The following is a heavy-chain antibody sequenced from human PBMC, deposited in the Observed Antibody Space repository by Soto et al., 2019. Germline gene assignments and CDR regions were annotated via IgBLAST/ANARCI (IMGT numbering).Heavy chain of an antibody. V-gene: IGHV4-30-4*01. CDR3: ARVSGPTSAFDY. CDR2: IYYSGST. J-gene: IGHJ4*02. D-gene: IGHD3-16*01. CDR1: GGSISSGDYY. Sequence: SETLSLTCTVSGGSISSGDYYWSWIRQPPGKGLEWIGYIYYSGSTYYNPSLKSRVTISVDTSKNQFSLKLSSVTAADTAVYYCARVSGPTSAFDYWGQGTLVTRLL.